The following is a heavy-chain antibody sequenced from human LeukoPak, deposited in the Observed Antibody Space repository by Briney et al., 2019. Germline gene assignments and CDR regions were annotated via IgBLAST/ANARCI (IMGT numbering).Heavy chain of an antibody. V-gene: IGHV4-61*02. CDR3: ARASLIKVVPAAPGYYFDY. CDR1: GGSISSGSYY. CDR2: IYTCGST. D-gene: IGHD2-2*01. J-gene: IGHJ4*02. Sequence: SETLSLTCTVSGGSISSGSYYWSWIRQPAGKGLEWIGRIYTCGSTNYNPSLKSRVTISVDTSKNQFSLKLSSVTAADTAVYYCARASLIKVVPAAPGYYFDYWGQGTLVTVSS.